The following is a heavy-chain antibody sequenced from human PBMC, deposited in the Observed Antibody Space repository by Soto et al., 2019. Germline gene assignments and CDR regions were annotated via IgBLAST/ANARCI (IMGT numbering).Heavy chain of an antibody. CDR1: GYTFSNYG. CDR2: INAGNGNT. Sequence: QVHLVQSGAEVKKPGASVKLYCKASGYTFSNYGIHWVRQAPGQRLEWMGWINAGNGNTKYSEKLQGRVTMTTETSASTAYMELSSLRSEDTAVYFCARSGYSSGWYHWYFDFWGRGTLVTVSS. J-gene: IGHJ2*01. V-gene: IGHV1-3*01. CDR3: ARSGYSSGWYHWYFDF. D-gene: IGHD6-19*01.